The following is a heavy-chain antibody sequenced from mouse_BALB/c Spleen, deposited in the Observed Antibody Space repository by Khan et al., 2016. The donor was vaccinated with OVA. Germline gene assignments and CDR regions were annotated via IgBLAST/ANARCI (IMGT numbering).Heavy chain of an antibody. V-gene: IGHV1-26*01. D-gene: IGHD2-14*01. J-gene: IGHJ3*01. CDR1: GYSFTLYY. CDR3: ARGYDFIAY. Sequence: EVQLQESGPDLVKPGASVKISCKASGYSFTLYYMTWVKQSHGKSLEWIGRVNPNTGGSDYNQEFKGKAILTVDKSSNTAYMELHSLTSEDSAVYYCARGYDFIAYWGQGTLVTVSA. CDR2: VNPNTGGS.